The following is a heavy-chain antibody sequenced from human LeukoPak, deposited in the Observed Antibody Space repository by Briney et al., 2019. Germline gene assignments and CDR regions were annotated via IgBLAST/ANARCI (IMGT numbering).Heavy chain of an antibody. D-gene: IGHD6-13*01. J-gene: IGHJ4*02. V-gene: IGHV3-7*01. CDR2: INQDGSAI. CDR1: GFTFSSYW. Sequence: GGSLRLSCAASGFTFSSYWMSWVRRAPGKGLEWVANINQDGSAIYYADSVKGRFTISRDNSKNTLYLQMNSLRAEDTAVYYCAKAQQLLLDYWGQGTLVTVSS. CDR3: AKAQQLLLDY.